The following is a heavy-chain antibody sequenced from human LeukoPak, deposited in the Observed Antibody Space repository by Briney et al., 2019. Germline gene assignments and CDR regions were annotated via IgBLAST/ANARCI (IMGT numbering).Heavy chain of an antibody. CDR2: ISGSGGST. D-gene: IGHD3-3*01. CDR1: GFTFSSYG. V-gene: IGHV3-23*01. J-gene: IGHJ5*02. Sequence: GGSLRLSCAASGFTFSSYGMSWVRQAPGKGLEWVSAISGSGGSTYYAGSVKGRFTISRDNSKNTLYLQMNSLRAEDTAVYYCARELRVFGILEWLPSGWFDPWGQGTLVTVSS. CDR3: ARELRVFGILEWLPSGWFDP.